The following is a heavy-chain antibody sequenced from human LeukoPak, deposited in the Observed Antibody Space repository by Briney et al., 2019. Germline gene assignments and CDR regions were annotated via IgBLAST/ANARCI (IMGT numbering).Heavy chain of an antibody. J-gene: IGHJ4*02. CDR3: AREYYYNDSGHGSFHY. Sequence: PGGSLRLSCAASGFAFSDYWLSWVRQAPGKGLEWVANIKHDGSEKYYVDSVRGRFTVSRDNAKNSLYLQMNSLRAEDTAVYYCAREYYYNDSGHGSFHYWGQGTLVTVSS. D-gene: IGHD3-22*01. V-gene: IGHV3-7*01. CDR2: IKHDGSEK. CDR1: GFAFSDYW.